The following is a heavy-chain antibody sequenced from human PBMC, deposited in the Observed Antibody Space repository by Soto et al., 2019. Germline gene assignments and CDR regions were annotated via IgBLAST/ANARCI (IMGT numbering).Heavy chain of an antibody. Sequence: GESLKISCKGSGNSFTSYWISWVRQMPGKGLEWMGRIDPSDSYTNYSPSFQGHVTISADKSISTAYLQWSSLKASDTAMYYCASTRKGYCSSTSCYPVHYYYYGMDVWGQGTTVTVSS. CDR1: GNSFTSYW. CDR2: IDPSDSYT. D-gene: IGHD2-2*01. V-gene: IGHV5-10-1*01. J-gene: IGHJ6*02. CDR3: ASTRKGYCSSTSCYPVHYYYYGMDV.